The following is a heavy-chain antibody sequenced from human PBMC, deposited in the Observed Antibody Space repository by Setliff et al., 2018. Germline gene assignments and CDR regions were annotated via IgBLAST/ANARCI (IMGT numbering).Heavy chain of an antibody. CDR1: GYTFSANA. V-gene: IGHV7-4-1*02. J-gene: IGHJ4*02. CDR3: ATGSLVAAGTGH. Sequence: ASVKVSCKASGYTFSANAIHWVRQAPGQGLEWMGYINTRTGNPMYAQGFTGRFVFSLDPSVSTAYLQISSLKAEDTALYYCATGSLVAAGTGHWGQGTLVTVSS. D-gene: IGHD6-13*01. CDR2: INTRTGNP.